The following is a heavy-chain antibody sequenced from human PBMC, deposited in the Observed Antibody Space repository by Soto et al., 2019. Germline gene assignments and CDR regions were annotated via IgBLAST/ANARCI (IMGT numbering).Heavy chain of an antibody. D-gene: IGHD5-18*01. J-gene: IGHJ5*02. CDR2: IYSEGTT. V-gene: IGHV4-4*07. CDR3: ARDRGYRSGSFGS. CDR1: SGSISGYY. Sequence: QVQLQESGPGLVKPSETLSLTCIVSSGSISGYYWSWIRQPAGKELEWIGRIYSEGTTNYNPSLKGRGTMSVDTSKKQISLKLTSVTAADTAMYYCARDRGYRSGSFGSWGQGVLVTVSS.